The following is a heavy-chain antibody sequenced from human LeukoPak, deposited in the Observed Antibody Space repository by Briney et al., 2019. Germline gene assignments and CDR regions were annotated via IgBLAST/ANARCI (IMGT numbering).Heavy chain of an antibody. J-gene: IGHJ4*02. CDR1: GGSISTYY. CDR2: IYYSGST. V-gene: IGHV4-59*01. CDR3: ARETAMVLFDY. D-gene: IGHD5-18*01. Sequence: SETLSLSCSVSGGSISTYYWSWIRQPPGKGLEWIGYIYYSGSTNYNPSLKSRVTISVDTSKNQFSLKLSSVTAADTAVYYCARETAMVLFDYWGQGTLVTVSS.